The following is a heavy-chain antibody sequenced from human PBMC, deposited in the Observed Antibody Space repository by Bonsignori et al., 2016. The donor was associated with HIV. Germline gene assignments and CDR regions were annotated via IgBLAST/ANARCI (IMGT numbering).Heavy chain of an antibody. CDR2: INPNSGGT. Sequence: ASVKVSCKASGYTFIGYYIHWVRQAPGQGLEWMGWINPNSGGTNYAQKFQGRVTMTRDTSISTAYMELSRLISDDTAVYYCAKGYCSPTSCYIGSTGDWFDPWGQGTLVTVSS. D-gene: IGHD2-2*02. CDR3: AKGYCSPTSCYIGSTGDWFDP. CDR1: GYTFIGYY. V-gene: IGHV1-2*02. J-gene: IGHJ5*02.